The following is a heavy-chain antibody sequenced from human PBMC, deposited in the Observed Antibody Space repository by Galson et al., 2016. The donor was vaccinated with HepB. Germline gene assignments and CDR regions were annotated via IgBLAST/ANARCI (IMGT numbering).Heavy chain of an antibody. Sequence: SETLSLTCTVSGGSLSGYYWSWVRQPPGKELEWIGYIYHSGSTNYNPSLKGRASISLDTSQNQFSLNLSSVTAADTAVYYCARHGLGLMRETLRQAVVYFYYGPDVWGQGTTVTVSS. CDR2: IYHSGST. CDR1: GGSLSGYY. D-gene: IGHD3-16*01. V-gene: IGHV4-59*08. J-gene: IGHJ6*02. CDR3: ARHGLGLMRETLRQAVVYFYYGPDV.